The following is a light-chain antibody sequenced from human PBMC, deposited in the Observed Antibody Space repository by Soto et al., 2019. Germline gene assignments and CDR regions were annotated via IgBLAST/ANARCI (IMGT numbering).Light chain of an antibody. CDR2: RNY. J-gene: IGLJ3*02. V-gene: IGLV1-47*01. CDR1: SANIGSYY. Sequence: QSVLTQPPSASGTPGQRVTISCSGSSANIGSYYVYWYQQLPGTAPKLLIHRNYQRPSGVPDRFSGSKSGTSASLAISGLRSEDEADYYCAAWDDSLSGWVFGGGTKVTVL. CDR3: AAWDDSLSGWV.